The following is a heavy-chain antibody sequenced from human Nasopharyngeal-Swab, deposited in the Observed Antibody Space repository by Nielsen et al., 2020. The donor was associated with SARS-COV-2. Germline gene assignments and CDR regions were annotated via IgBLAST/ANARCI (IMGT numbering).Heavy chain of an antibody. CDR3: ARGHRSISMIVVVIATAHFYFDS. V-gene: IGHV4-34*01. D-gene: IGHD3-22*01. J-gene: IGHJ4*02. CDR1: AGSFSGYY. Sequence: GSLRLSCAVYAGSFSGYYWSWIRQSPGKGLEWVGEINHGGGTNYNPSLKSRVTISIDTSKNQFSLKLSSVTAADTAVYYCARGHRSISMIVVVIATAHFYFDSWGRGTLVTVTS. CDR2: INHGGGT.